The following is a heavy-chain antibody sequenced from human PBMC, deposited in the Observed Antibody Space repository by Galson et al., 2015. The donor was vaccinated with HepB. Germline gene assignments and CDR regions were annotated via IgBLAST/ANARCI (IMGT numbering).Heavy chain of an antibody. CDR2: ISGSGGST. Sequence: SLRLSCAASGFTFSSYAMSWVRQAPGKGLEWVSAISGSGGSTYYADSVKGRFTISRDNSKNTLYLQMNSLRAEDTAVYYCASEGSSWFHYYYYGMDVWGQGTTVTVSS. CDR1: GFTFSSYA. CDR3: ASEGSSWFHYYYYGMDV. J-gene: IGHJ6*02. V-gene: IGHV3-23*01. D-gene: IGHD6-13*01.